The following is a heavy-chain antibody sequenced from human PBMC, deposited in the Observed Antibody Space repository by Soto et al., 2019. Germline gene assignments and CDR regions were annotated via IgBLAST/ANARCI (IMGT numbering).Heavy chain of an antibody. CDR1: GYTFTGYY. D-gene: IGHD6-25*01. Sequence: GASVKVSCKASGYTFTGYYVHWVREAPGLGLEWMGWINPETGGTSYAQKFQGRVTLSRDTSINTAYLELSSLRFDDAAVYFCARDRVQVISAGMDVWGQGTTVTVSS. V-gene: IGHV1-2*02. CDR3: ARDRVQVISAGMDV. J-gene: IGHJ6*02. CDR2: INPETGGT.